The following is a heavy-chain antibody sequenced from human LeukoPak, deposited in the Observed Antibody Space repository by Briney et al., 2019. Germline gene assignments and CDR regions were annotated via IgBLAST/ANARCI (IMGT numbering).Heavy chain of an antibody. CDR3: SREYHESSGYLDY. CDR1: GFTLRRYG. J-gene: IGHJ4*02. Sequence: GGSLRLSCAASGFTLRRYGMTWVRQAPGKGLDWVSSVSDSGRNTYYADSVKGRFTISRDNSRNTLYLQMNSLRAEDTAVYYCSREYHESSGYLDYWGQGTLVTVSS. D-gene: IGHD3-22*01. CDR2: VSDSGRNT. V-gene: IGHV3-23*01.